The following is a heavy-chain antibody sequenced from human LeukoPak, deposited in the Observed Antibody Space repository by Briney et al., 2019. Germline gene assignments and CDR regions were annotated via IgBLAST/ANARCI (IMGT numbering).Heavy chain of an antibody. V-gene: IGHV3-7*01. D-gene: IGHD2-15*01. CDR2: IKYDGDEE. Sequence: PGGSLRLSCAASGFTFSDYWMSWMRQAPGKGLEWVANIKYDGDEEYYVDSVKGRFIISRDNAKSSLYLQLNSLRVEDTAVYYCKSGGAAPGSFDNWGQGTLVTVST. J-gene: IGHJ4*02. CDR3: KSGGAAPGSFDN. CDR1: GFTFSDYW.